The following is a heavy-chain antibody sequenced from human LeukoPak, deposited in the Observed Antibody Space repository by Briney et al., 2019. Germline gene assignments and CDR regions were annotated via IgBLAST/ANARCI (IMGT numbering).Heavy chain of an antibody. D-gene: IGHD4-17*01. CDR1: GGSFSGYY. CDR2: INHSGST. CDR3: ARVPYGDYALDY. J-gene: IGHJ4*02. Sequence: PSETLSLTCAVYGGSFSGYYWSWIRQPPGKGLEWIGEINHSGSTNYNPSLKSRVTISVDTSKNQFSLELSSVTAADTAVYYCARVPYGDYALDYWGQGTLVTVSS. V-gene: IGHV4-34*01.